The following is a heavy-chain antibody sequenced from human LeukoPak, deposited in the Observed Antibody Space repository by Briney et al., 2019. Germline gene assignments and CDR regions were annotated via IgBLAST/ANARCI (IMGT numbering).Heavy chain of an antibody. CDR1: GYTFTSYD. D-gene: IGHD6-13*01. J-gene: IGHJ6*02. Sequence: ASVKVSCKASGYTFTSYDINWVRQATGQGLEWMGWMNPNNGDTGYAQKFQGRVTMTRSTSISTAYMELSSLRSEDTAVYYCARLASSSWPLYYYYGMDVWGQGTTVTVSS. V-gene: IGHV1-8*01. CDR3: ARLASSSWPLYYYYGMDV. CDR2: MNPNNGDT.